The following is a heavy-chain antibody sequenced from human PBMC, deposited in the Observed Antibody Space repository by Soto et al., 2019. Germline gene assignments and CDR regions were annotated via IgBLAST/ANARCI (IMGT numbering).Heavy chain of an antibody. D-gene: IGHD3-16*02. V-gene: IGHV1-69*13. CDR3: AADPQITVGGVIRLYP. J-gene: IGHJ5*02. CDR2: IIPIFGTA. CDR1: GGTFSSYA. Sequence: SVKVSCKASGGTFSSYAISWVRQAPGQGLEWMGGIIPIFGTANYAQKFQGRVTITADESTSTAYMELSSLRSEDTAVYYCAADPQITVGGVIRLYPWGQGTLVTVSS.